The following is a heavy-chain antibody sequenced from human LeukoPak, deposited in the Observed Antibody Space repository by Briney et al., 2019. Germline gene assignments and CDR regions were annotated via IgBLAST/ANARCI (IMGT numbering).Heavy chain of an antibody. CDR1: GYTFTSYG. CDR3: ARGRKVRYYGSGSYFGIGYYYYMDV. J-gene: IGHJ6*03. D-gene: IGHD3-10*01. CDR2: ISAYSGNT. Sequence: ASVKVSCKASGYTFTSYGINWVRKAPGQGLEWMGWISAYSGNTNYAQKLQGRVTMTTDTSTSTAYMELSSLRSEDTAVYYCARGRKVRYYGSGSYFGIGYYYYMDVWGKGTTVTISS. V-gene: IGHV1-18*01.